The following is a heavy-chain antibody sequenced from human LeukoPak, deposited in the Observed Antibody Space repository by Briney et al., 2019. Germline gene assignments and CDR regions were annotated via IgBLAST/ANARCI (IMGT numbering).Heavy chain of an antibody. V-gene: IGHV3-30*04. CDR3: ARDSRLSVRGEGFDY. CDR1: GFTFSSYA. CDR2: IPYDGSNK. J-gene: IGHJ4*02. D-gene: IGHD3-10*01. Sequence: PGGSLRLSCAASGFTFSSYAMHWVRQAPGKGLEWVAVIPYDGSNKYYADSVKGRFTISRDNSKNTLYLQMNSLRAEDTAVYYCARDSRLSVRGEGFDYWGQGTLVTVSS.